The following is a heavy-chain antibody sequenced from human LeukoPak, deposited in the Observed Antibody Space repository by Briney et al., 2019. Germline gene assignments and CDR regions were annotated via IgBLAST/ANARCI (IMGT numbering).Heavy chain of an antibody. D-gene: IGHD2-2*01. CDR3: AKDGVVVVVPAENGDPSDIVPYY. V-gene: IGHV3-23*01. Sequence: GGSLRLSCAASGFTFSSYAMSWVRQAPGKGLEWVSAISGSGGSTYYADSVKGRFTISRDNSKNTLYLQMNSLRAEDTAVYYCAKDGVVVVVPAENGDPSDIVPYYWGQGTLVTVSS. J-gene: IGHJ4*02. CDR1: GFTFSSYA. CDR2: ISGSGGST.